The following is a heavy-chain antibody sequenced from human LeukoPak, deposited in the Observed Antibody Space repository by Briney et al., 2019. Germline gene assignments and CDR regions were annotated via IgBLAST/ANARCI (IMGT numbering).Heavy chain of an antibody. V-gene: IGHV4-39*01. J-gene: IGHJ6*02. Sequence: SETLSLTCTVSGGSISRSSYYWAWIRQPPGKRLEWIGSIYYSGSTYYNPSLKSRVTISVDTSKNQFSLKLSSVTAADTAVYYCARQPKARYYYYYGMDVWGQGTTVTVSS. CDR2: IYYSGST. CDR3: ARQPKARYYYYYGMDV. CDR1: GGSISRSSYY.